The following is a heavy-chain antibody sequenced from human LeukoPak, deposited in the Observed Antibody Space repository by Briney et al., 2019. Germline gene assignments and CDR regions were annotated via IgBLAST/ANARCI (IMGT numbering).Heavy chain of an antibody. Sequence: SETLSLTCTVSGGSISSSSYYWGWIRQPPGKGLEWIGSIYYSGSTYYNPSLKSRVTISVDTSKNQFSLKLSSATAADTAVYYCARLKTLYYYDSSGYYGFDPWGQGTLVTVSP. D-gene: IGHD3-22*01. CDR1: GGSISSSSYY. CDR3: ARLKTLYYYDSSGYYGFDP. J-gene: IGHJ5*02. CDR2: IYYSGST. V-gene: IGHV4-39*01.